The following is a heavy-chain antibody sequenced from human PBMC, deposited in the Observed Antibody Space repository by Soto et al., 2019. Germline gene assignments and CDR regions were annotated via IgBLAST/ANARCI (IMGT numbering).Heavy chain of an antibody. CDR3: ASDRGIAAAGS. Sequence: PSETLSLTCTVSGGSISSSSYYWGWIRQPPGKGLEWIGSIYYSGSTYYNPSLKSRVTISVDKSENQFSLKLTSVTAADTAVYYCASDRGIAAAGSWGQGILVTVSS. V-gene: IGHV4-39*07. CDR2: IYYSGST. CDR1: GGSISSSSYY. J-gene: IGHJ4*02. D-gene: IGHD6-13*01.